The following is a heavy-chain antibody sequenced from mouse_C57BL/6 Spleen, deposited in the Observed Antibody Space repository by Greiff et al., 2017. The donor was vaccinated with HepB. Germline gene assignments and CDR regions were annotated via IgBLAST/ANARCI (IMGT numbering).Heavy chain of an antibody. CDR1: GYAFTNYL. Sequence: VQLQQSGAELVRPGTSVKVSCKASGYAFTNYLIEWVKQRPGQGLEWIGVINPGSGGTNYNEKFKGKATLTADKSSSTAYMQLSSLTSEDSAVYFCARSYYSNYTWFAYWGQGTLVTVSA. CDR3: ARSYYSNYTWFAY. CDR2: INPGSGGT. V-gene: IGHV1-54*01. J-gene: IGHJ3*01. D-gene: IGHD2-5*01.